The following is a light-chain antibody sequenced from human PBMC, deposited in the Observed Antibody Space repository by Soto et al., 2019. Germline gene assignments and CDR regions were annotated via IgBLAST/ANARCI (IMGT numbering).Light chain of an antibody. V-gene: IGKV3-15*01. J-gene: IGKJ5*01. Sequence: EVVMTQSPATLSVSPGERATLSCRASQSISGNLAWYQQKPGHAPRLLIYHAIARATGIPTRFSGSGSGTEFTLTISSLQSEDFAVYYCQQYNNWPPITFGQGTRLEIK. CDR1: QSISGN. CDR2: HAI. CDR3: QQYNNWPPIT.